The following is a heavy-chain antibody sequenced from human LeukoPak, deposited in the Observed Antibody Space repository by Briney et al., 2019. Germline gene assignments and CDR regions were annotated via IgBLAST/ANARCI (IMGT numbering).Heavy chain of an antibody. Sequence: SETLSLTCTVSGGSISDYHWSWIRQPPGKGLEWIGYIFYSGSINYNPSLKSRVTISIDTSKNQFSLKLSSVTAADTAVYYCARDVWAVTPGPSGYWYFDFWGRGTLVTVSS. D-gene: IGHD4-17*01. CDR1: GGSISDYH. J-gene: IGHJ2*01. CDR2: IFYSGSI. CDR3: ARDVWAVTPGPSGYWYFDF. V-gene: IGHV4-59*01.